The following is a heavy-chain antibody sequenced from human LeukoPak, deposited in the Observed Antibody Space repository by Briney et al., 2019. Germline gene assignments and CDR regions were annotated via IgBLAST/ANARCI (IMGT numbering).Heavy chain of an antibody. CDR3: ARQLRVRGVRGVYYFDY. J-gene: IGHJ4*02. Sequence: SETLSLTCAVYGGSFSGYYWSWIRQPPGRGLEWIGEINHSGSTNYNPSLKSRVTISVDTSKNQFSLKLSSVTAADTAVYYCARQLRVRGVRGVYYFDYWGQGTLVTVSS. V-gene: IGHV4-34*01. D-gene: IGHD3-10*01. CDR1: GGSFSGYY. CDR2: INHSGST.